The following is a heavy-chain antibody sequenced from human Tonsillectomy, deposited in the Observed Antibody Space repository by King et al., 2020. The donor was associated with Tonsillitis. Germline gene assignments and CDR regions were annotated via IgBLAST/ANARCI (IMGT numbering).Heavy chain of an antibody. Sequence: EVQLVESGGALVQPGGSLRLSCAASGFTFSTYSMNLVRQAPGKGLEWVSYISSSSSTKYYADSVKGRFTISRDNAKNSLYLQMNSLRDEDTAVYYCATEYGDFPDYWGQGTLVTVSS. CDR3: ATEYGDFPDY. D-gene: IGHD4-17*01. J-gene: IGHJ4*02. CDR1: GFTFSTYS. CDR2: ISSSSSTK. V-gene: IGHV3-48*02.